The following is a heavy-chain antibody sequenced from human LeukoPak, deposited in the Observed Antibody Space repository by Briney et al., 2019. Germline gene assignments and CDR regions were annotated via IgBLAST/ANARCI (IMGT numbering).Heavy chain of an antibody. CDR2: IYSGGST. D-gene: IGHD1-26*01. J-gene: IGHJ4*02. Sequence: GGSLRLSCAASGFTVSSNYMSWVRQAPGKGLEWVSVIYSGGSTYYADSVKGRFTISRENSKNTLYLQMNSLRAEDTAVYYCARDRWELLRGEFDYWGQGTLVTVSS. CDR1: GFTVSSNY. CDR3: ARDRWELLRGEFDY. V-gene: IGHV3-66*02.